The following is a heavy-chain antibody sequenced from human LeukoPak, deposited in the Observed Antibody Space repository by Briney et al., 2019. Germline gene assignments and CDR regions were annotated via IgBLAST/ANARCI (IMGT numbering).Heavy chain of an antibody. J-gene: IGHJ4*02. Sequence: KASETLSLTCAVYGGSFSGYYWSWVRQPPGKGLEWIGEINHSGSTNYNPSLKSRVTISVDTSKNQFSLKLSSVTAADTAVYYCARGFSYSSWYYYNAGSLRYFDYWGQGTLVTVSS. CDR1: GGSFSGYY. CDR3: ARGFSYSSWYYYNAGSLRYFDY. D-gene: IGHD6-13*01. CDR2: INHSGST. V-gene: IGHV4-34*01.